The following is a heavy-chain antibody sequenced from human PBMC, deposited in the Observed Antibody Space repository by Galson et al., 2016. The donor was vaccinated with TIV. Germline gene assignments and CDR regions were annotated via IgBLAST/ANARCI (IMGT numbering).Heavy chain of an antibody. CDR1: GFPFSNFP. CDR2: IRSDGSKK. Sequence: SLRLSCAASGFPFSNFPMHWVRQAPGKGLDWVAFIRSDGSKKYADSVAGRFATSRDNSKNTVYLQMNSLKPEDTALYFCARGRGINGGLYFDYWGRGTLVTVSS. J-gene: IGHJ4*02. CDR3: ARGRGINGGLYFDY. V-gene: IGHV3-30*02. D-gene: IGHD3-10*01.